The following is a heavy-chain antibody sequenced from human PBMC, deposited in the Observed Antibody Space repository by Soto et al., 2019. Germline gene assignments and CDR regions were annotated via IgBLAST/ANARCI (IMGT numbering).Heavy chain of an antibody. CDR3: ARALVTDYNSRDYHYYFAMDG. CDR1: GGPVSGDDLY. Sequence: HLQESGPGLVKPSQTLSLTCVVSGGPVSGDDLYWSWIRHLPGKGLEWIANVYHTGTTYYNPSLKSRVSMSVDTSQNQFSLILASVTAADTAVYYCARALVTDYNSRDYHYYFAMDGWGQGTSVTVSS. J-gene: IGHJ6*02. V-gene: IGHV4-31*02. D-gene: IGHD3-22*01. CDR2: VYHTGTT.